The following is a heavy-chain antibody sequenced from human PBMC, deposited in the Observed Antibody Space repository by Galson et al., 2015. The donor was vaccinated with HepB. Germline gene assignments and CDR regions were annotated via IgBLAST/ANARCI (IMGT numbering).Heavy chain of an antibody. D-gene: IGHD5-24*01. CDR1: GYSFISHW. J-gene: IGHJ4*02. CDR3: ARHVQNGYNYLPGDY. V-gene: IGHV5-10-1*01. Sequence: QSGAEVKKPGESLRISCKGSGYSFISHWISWVRQMPGRGLEWMGRFDPSDSYTNYSPSFQGHVTFSADKSITTAYLQWSSLKASDTAMYYCARHVQNGYNYLPGDYWGQGTLVTVSS. CDR2: FDPSDSYT.